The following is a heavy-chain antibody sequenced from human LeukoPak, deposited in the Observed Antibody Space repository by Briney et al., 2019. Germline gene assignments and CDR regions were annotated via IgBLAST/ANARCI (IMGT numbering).Heavy chain of an antibody. CDR1: GGSISTYY. D-gene: IGHD3-10*01. CDR3: ARGLKIYYGSGSYLDY. J-gene: IGHJ4*02. CDR2: VYYSGNT. V-gene: IGHV4-59*12. Sequence: SETLSLTCSVSGGSISTYYYSWIRQPPGKELEWIGFVYYSGNTNYNPSLKSRVTISLDTSKNHLSLKMTSVTAADTAVYYCARGLKIYYGSGSYLDYWGQGTLVTVSS.